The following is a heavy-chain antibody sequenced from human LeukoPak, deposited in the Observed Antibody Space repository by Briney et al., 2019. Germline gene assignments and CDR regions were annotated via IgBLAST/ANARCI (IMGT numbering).Heavy chain of an antibody. J-gene: IGHJ4*02. CDR3: ATNLYCSGGSCYGRDLIALDY. Sequence: ASVKVSCKASGYTFTGYYMHWVRQVPGQGLEWMGWINPNSGGTNYAQKFQGWVTMTRDTSISTAYMELSRLRSDDTAVYYCATNLYCSGGSCYGRDLIALDYWGQGTLVTVSS. CDR2: INPNSGGT. D-gene: IGHD2-15*01. V-gene: IGHV1-2*04. CDR1: GYTFTGYY.